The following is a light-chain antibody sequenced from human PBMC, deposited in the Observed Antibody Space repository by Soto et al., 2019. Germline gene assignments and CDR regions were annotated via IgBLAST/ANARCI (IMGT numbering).Light chain of an antibody. CDR2: DAS. CDR1: QGINSY. Sequence: DIQMTQSPSSLSASVGDRVTITCQASQGINSYLNWYQQKPGKAPKLLIYDASSLETGVPSRFSGSGSRTDYTFSIASLQPEDFATYYCQQYDNLPLTFGQGTKLEI. CDR3: QQYDNLPLT. J-gene: IGKJ2*01. V-gene: IGKV1-33*01.